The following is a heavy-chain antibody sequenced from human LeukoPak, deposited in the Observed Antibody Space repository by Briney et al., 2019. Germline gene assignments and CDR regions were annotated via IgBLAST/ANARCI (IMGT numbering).Heavy chain of an antibody. CDR1: GYTFTSYE. J-gene: IGHJ4*02. CDR3: ARGHDILTGYYYDPFDY. V-gene: IGHV1-8*01. Sequence: DSVNLTCKVSGYTFTSYEMSWVRQPTGQGLEWMGWMDPNSGNTSYAQNFQGRVTLTRNTSISTAYTEPRSLRSEDTAVYDCARGHDILTGYYYDPFDYWGQGAPGTVSS. D-gene: IGHD3-9*01. CDR2: MDPNSGNT.